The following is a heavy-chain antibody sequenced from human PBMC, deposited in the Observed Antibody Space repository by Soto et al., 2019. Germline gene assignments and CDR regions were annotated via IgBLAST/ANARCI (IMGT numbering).Heavy chain of an antibody. CDR3: AREDSIIIPAVSDF. V-gene: IGHV3-21*01. CDR1: GFNFNNYG. Sequence: GGSLRLSCEVSGFNFNNYGINWVRQAPGKGLEWVSSVSKSDYTYYSDSVKGRFTISRANAKNSVSLQMNTLRAEDTAVYYCAREDSIIIPAVSDFWGQGTLVTVSS. CDR2: VSKSDYT. D-gene: IGHD2-2*01. J-gene: IGHJ4*02.